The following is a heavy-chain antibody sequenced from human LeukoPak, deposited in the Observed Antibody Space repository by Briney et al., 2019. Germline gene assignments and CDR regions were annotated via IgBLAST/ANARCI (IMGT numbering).Heavy chain of an antibody. D-gene: IGHD4-11*01. V-gene: IGHV3-30*18. CDR2: ISYDGSNK. CDR1: GFTFSSYG. CDR3: AKVSEGTTVTTSGDY. Sequence: PGGSLRLSCAASGFTFSSYGMHWVRQAPGKGLEWVAVISYDGSNKYYADSVKGRFTISRDNSKNTLYLQMNSLRAEDTAVYYCAKVSEGTTVTTSGDYWGQGTLVTVSS. J-gene: IGHJ4*02.